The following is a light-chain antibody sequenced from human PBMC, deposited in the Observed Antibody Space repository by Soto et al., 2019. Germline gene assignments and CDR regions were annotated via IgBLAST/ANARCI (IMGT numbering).Light chain of an antibody. CDR3: QQYHRPPRA. Sequence: EIVLTQSPATLSLSPGERATLSCRASQSVSSYLAWYQQKPGQAPRLLIFAASRRANGIPDRFIGGGSGTDFSLTITRLEPEDSAVYFCQQYHRPPRAFGQGTKVDIK. CDR1: QSVSSY. CDR2: AAS. V-gene: IGKV3-20*01. J-gene: IGKJ1*01.